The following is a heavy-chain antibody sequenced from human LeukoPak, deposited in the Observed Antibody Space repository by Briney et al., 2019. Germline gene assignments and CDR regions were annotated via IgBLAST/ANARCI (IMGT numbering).Heavy chain of an antibody. J-gene: IGHJ4*02. CDR1: GVTSSSYG. D-gene: IGHD2/OR15-2a*01. V-gene: IGHV3-30*02. Sequence: GGSLRLSCAATGVTSSSYGMHWVRQAPGKGLEWVAFIRYDGSDKFYADSVKGRFTISRDNSKNTLYLQMNSLRVEDTAVYYCRDPFDYWGQGTLVTVSS. CDR3: RDPFDY. CDR2: IRYDGSDK.